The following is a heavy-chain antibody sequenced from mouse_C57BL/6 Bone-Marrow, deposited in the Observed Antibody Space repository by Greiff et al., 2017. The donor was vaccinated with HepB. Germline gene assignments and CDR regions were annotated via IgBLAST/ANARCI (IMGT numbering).Heavy chain of an antibody. V-gene: IGHV1-82*01. CDR1: GYAFSSSW. J-gene: IGHJ2*01. D-gene: IGHD3-2*02. CDR2: IYPGDGDT. CDR3: QGGRQLRLPYYFDY. Sequence: QVQLQQSGPELVKPGASVKISCKASGYAFSSSWMNWVKQRPGKGLEWIGRIYPGDGDTNYNGKFKGKATLTADKSSSTAYMQLSSLTSEDSAVYFCQGGRQLRLPYYFDYWGQGTTLTVSS.